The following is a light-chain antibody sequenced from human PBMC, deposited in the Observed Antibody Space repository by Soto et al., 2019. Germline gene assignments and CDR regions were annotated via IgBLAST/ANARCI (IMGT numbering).Light chain of an antibody. CDR3: SSFTSSNTYV. CDR1: SSDIGAYNR. Sequence: QSVLTQPPSVSGSPGQSVAISCTGTSSDIGAYNRVSWYQQPPGTAPKLMIYDVNNRPSGVPDRFSGSKSGNTASLTNSGLQADDEADYYCSSFTSSNTYVFGTGTKLAVL. CDR2: DVN. V-gene: IGLV2-18*02. J-gene: IGLJ1*01.